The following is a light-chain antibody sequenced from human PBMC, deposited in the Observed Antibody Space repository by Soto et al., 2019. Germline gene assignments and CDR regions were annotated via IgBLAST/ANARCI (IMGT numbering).Light chain of an antibody. CDR3: QQRSNWPPVT. Sequence: EIVLTQSPATLSLPQGERATLSCRASQSVSSYLAWYQQKPGQAPRLLIYDASNRATGIPARFSGSGSGTDFTLTISSLEPEDFAVYYCQQRSNWPPVTFGQGTRLE. CDR2: DAS. V-gene: IGKV3-11*01. J-gene: IGKJ5*01. CDR1: QSVSSY.